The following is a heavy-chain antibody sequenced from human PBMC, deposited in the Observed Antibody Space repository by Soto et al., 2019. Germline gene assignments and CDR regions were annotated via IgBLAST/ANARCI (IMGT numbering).Heavy chain of an antibody. J-gene: IGHJ4*02. Sequence: PGGSLRLSCAASGFTFSSYGMHWVRQAPGKGLEWVAVIWYDGSNKYYADSVKGRFTISRDNSKNTLYLQMNSLRAEDTAVYYCVRDPTHRHPFDYWGQGTLVTVSS. CDR2: IWYDGSNK. CDR1: GFTFSSYG. CDR3: VRDPTHRHPFDY. V-gene: IGHV3-33*01.